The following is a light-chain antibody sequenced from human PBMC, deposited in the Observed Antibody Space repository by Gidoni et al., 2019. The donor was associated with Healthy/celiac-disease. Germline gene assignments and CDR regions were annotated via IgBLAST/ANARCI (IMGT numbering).Light chain of an antibody. Sequence: TISCSGSSSNIGSNYVYWYQQLPGTAPKLLIYRNNQRPSGVPDRFSGSKSGTSASLAISGLRSEDEADYYCAACDDSLSGPVVFGGGTKLTVL. J-gene: IGLJ2*01. V-gene: IGLV1-47*01. CDR2: RNN. CDR1: SSNIGSNY. CDR3: AACDDSLSGPVV.